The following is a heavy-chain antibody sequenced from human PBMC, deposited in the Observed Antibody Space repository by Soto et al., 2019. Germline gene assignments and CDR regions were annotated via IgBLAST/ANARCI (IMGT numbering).Heavy chain of an antibody. J-gene: IGHJ6*03. Sequence: PSETLSLTCTVSGGSISSGGYYWSWIRQHPGKGLEWIGYIYYSGSTYYNPSLKSRVTISVDTSKNQFSLKLSSVTAADTAVYYCARALGSSSWKYYYYYYMDVWGKGTTVTVSS. CDR3: ARALGSSSWKYYYYYYMDV. CDR1: GGSISSGGYY. CDR2: IYYSGST. D-gene: IGHD6-13*01. V-gene: IGHV4-31*03.